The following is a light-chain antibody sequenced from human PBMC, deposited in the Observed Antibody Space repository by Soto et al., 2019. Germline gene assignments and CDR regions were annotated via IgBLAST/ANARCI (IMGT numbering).Light chain of an antibody. J-gene: IGLJ3*02. CDR1: TSNIGRHS. Sequence: QSVLTQPPSTSGAPGQRVTISCSGSTSNIGRHSVNWHRQVPGTAPKVIMFANDERPSGVPDRISGSKSGTSASLAISGLQSEDEAVYYCAAWDDSLNGHLVFGGGTKLTVL. CDR3: AAWDDSLNGHLV. CDR2: AND. V-gene: IGLV1-44*01.